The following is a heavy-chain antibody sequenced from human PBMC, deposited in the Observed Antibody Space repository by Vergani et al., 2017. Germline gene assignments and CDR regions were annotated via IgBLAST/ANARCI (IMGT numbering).Heavy chain of an antibody. CDR2: INHSGST. CDR3: ARRVSGSGSRNWFDP. Sequence: QVQLQESGPGLVKPSETLSLTCTVSGGSISSYYWSWIRQPPGKGLEWIGEINHSGSTNYNPSLKSRVTISVDTSKNQFSLKLSSVTAADTAVYYCARRVSGSGSRNWFDPWGQGTLVTVSS. J-gene: IGHJ5*02. CDR1: GGSISSYY. D-gene: IGHD3-10*01. V-gene: IGHV4-59*12.